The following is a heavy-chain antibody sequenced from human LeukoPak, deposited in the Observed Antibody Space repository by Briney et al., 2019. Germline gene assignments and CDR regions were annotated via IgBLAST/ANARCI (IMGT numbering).Heavy chain of an antibody. CDR2: INHSGST. Sequence: PSETLSLTCAVYGGSFSGYYWCWIRQPPRKGLEWVGEINHSGSTNYNPSLKSRVTISVDTLKNQFSLKLSSVTAADTAVYYCARARRITVVRRVPANWFDPWGQGTLVTVSS. J-gene: IGHJ5*02. CDR3: ARARRITVVRRVPANWFDP. V-gene: IGHV4-34*01. D-gene: IGHD3-10*01. CDR1: GGSFSGYY.